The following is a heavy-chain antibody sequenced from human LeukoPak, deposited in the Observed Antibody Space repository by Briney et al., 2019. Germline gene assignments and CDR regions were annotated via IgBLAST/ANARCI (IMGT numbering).Heavy chain of an antibody. CDR3: AKDPIMNSSSYYFDY. Sequence: PGGSLRLSCAASGFTFSSYAMSWVRQAPGKGLEWVSAIIGSGGSTYYADSVKSRLTISRDNSQNTLYPQMNRLRAHDTGLHYFAKDPIMNSSSYYFDYWGQGTLVTVSS. CDR1: GFTFSSYA. CDR2: IIGSGGST. D-gene: IGHD6-13*01. J-gene: IGHJ4*02. V-gene: IGHV3-23*01.